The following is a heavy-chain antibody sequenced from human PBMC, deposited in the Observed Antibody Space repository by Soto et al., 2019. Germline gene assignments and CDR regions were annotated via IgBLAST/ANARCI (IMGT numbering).Heavy chain of an antibody. CDR1: GDSITSYY. Sequence: SETLSLTCPVSGDSITSYYWSWIRQPPGKGLEWLGYIYYTGSTTYNPSLKSRVTISLDTSKNQFSLKLNSVTAADTAVYYCARHAFGSGFYYGMGVWGQGTTVTVSS. CDR3: ARHAFGSGFYYGMGV. D-gene: IGHD3-10*01. V-gene: IGHV4-59*08. CDR2: IYYTGST. J-gene: IGHJ6*02.